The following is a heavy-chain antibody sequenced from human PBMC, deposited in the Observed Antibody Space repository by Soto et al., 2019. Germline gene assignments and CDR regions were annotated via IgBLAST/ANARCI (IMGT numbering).Heavy chain of an antibody. CDR2: IIPIFGTA. D-gene: IGHD3-22*01. Sequence: QVQLVQSGAEVKKPGSSVKVSCKASGGTFSSYAISWVRQAPGQGLEWMGGIIPIFGTANYAQKFQGRVTITADKSTGTAYMELSSLRSEDTAVYYCASMGRVIVVVTQTNYGMDVWGQGTTVTVSS. CDR3: ASMGRVIVVVTQTNYGMDV. J-gene: IGHJ6*02. CDR1: GGTFSSYA. V-gene: IGHV1-69*06.